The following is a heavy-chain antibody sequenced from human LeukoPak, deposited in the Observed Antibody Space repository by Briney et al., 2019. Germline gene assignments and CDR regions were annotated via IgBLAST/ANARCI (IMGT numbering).Heavy chain of an antibody. V-gene: IGHV4-30-2*05. Sequence: SQTLSLTCAVSGGSISSGGYSWSWIRQPPGKGLEWIGYIYHSGSTYYNPSLKSRVTISVDTSKNQFSLKLSSVTAADTAVYYCARESVVVTVIGNYWGQGTLVTVSS. CDR1: GGSISSGGYS. CDR2: IYHSGST. CDR3: ARESVVVTVIGNY. D-gene: IGHD2-21*02. J-gene: IGHJ4*02.